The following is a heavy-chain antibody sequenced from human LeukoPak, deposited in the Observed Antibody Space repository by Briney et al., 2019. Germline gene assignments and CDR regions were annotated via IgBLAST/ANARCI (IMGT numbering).Heavy chain of an antibody. J-gene: IGHJ4*02. CDR2: INPSGGST. CDR3: AKPHYDFWSGYYEGSTNYFDY. D-gene: IGHD3-3*01. Sequence: ASVKVSCKASGYTFTSYYMHWVRQAPGQGLEWMGIINPSGGSTSYAQKFQGRVTMTRDTSTSTVYMELSSLRSDDTAVYYCAKPHYDFWSGYYEGSTNYFDYWGQGTLVTVSS. V-gene: IGHV1-46*01. CDR1: GYTFTSYY.